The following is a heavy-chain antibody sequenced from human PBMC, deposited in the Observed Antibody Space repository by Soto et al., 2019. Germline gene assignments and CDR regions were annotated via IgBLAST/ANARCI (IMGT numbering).Heavy chain of an antibody. CDR3: ARDKRTPEWVAFDY. Sequence: DLEWIGYIYYSGSTYYNPSLKSRVTISVDTSKNQFSLKLSSVTAADTAVYYCARDKRTPEWVAFDYWGQGTLVTVSS. D-gene: IGHD5-12*01. CDR2: IYYSGST. V-gene: IGHV4-31*02. J-gene: IGHJ4*02.